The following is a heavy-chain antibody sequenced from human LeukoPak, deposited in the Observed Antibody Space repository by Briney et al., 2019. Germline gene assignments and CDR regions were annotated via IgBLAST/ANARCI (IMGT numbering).Heavy chain of an antibody. CDR1: GYTFTGYY. CDR2: INPNSGGT. CDR3: ARPRARIAAAGNGGHWFDP. D-gene: IGHD6-13*01. J-gene: IGHJ5*02. V-gene: IGHV1-2*06. Sequence: ASVKVSCKASGYTFTGYYMHWVRQAPGQGLEWMGRINPNSGGTNYAQKFQGRVTMTRDTSISTAYMELSRLRSDDTAVYYCARPRARIAAAGNGGHWFDPWGQGTLVTVSS.